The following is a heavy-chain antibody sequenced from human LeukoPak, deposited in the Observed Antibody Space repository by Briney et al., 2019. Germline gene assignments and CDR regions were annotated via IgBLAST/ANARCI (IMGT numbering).Heavy chain of an antibody. Sequence: GSLRLSCAASGFTFSSYWMSWVRQPPGKGLEWIGSIYYSGSTYYNPSLKSRVTISVDTSKNQFSLKLSSVTAADTAVYYCARADSTWSGYYSYYYMDVWGKGTTVTVSS. CDR2: IYYSGST. CDR3: ARADSTWSGYYSYYYMDV. CDR1: GFTFSSYW. V-gene: IGHV4-39*01. D-gene: IGHD6-13*01. J-gene: IGHJ6*03.